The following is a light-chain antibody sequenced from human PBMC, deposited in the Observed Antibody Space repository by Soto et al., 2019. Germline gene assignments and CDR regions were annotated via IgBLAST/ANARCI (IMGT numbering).Light chain of an antibody. CDR1: SSDVGASNS. V-gene: IGLV2-14*01. CDR2: EVS. CDR3: SSYTSRSTLV. Sequence: QSALTQPPSASGSPGQSVTISCTGTSSDVGASNSVSWYQQHPGKAPKLMFYEVSNRPSGVSNRFSGSKSGNTASLTISGLQAEDEADYYCSSYTSRSTLVFGTGTKLTVL. J-gene: IGLJ1*01.